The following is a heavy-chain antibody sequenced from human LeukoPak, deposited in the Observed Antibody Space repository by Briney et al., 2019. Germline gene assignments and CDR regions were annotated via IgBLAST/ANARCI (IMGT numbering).Heavy chain of an antibody. CDR1: GFTFSSYA. Sequence: QSGGSLRLSCAASGFTFSSYAMSWVRQAPGKGLEWVSAISGSGCSTYYADSVKGRFTISRDNSKNTLYLQMNSLRAEDTAVYYCAKAARITIFGVVIHPFDYWGQGTLVTVSS. D-gene: IGHD3-3*01. J-gene: IGHJ4*02. CDR3: AKAARITIFGVVIHPFDY. V-gene: IGHV3-23*01. CDR2: ISGSGCST.